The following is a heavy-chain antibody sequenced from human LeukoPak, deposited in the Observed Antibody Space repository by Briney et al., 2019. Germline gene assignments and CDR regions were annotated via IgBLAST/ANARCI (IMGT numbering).Heavy chain of an antibody. CDR3: AKGIKELDY. CDR2: ISGSGDDT. Sequence: PGGSLRLSCAASGFTFSSYSMNWVRQAPGKGLEWVSTISGSGDDTYYADSVKGRFTISRDNSKNTLYMQMNSLRAEDTAVYYCAKGIKELDYWGQGTLVTVSS. J-gene: IGHJ4*02. CDR1: GFTFSSYS. V-gene: IGHV3-23*01. D-gene: IGHD3-10*01.